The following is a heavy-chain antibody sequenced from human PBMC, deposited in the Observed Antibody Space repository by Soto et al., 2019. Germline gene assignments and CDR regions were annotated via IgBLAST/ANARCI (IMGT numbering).Heavy chain of an antibody. CDR3: ARGSGYSYGFTQFDY. CDR2: FDPEDGET. J-gene: IGHJ4*02. Sequence: GASVKVSCKVSGYTLTELSMHWVRQAPGKGLEWMGGFDPEDGETIYAQKFQGRVTMTEDTSTDTAYMELSSLRSEDTAVYYCARGSGYSYGFTQFDYWGQGTLVTVSS. V-gene: IGHV1-24*01. CDR1: GYTLTELS. D-gene: IGHD5-18*01.